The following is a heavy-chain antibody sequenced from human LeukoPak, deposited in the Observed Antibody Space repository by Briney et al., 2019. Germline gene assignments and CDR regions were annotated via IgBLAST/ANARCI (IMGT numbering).Heavy chain of an antibody. J-gene: IGHJ5*02. CDR3: ARSLLGGRNWFDP. CDR2: IIPIFGTA. V-gene: IGHV1-69*05. D-gene: IGHD3-16*01. CDR1: GGTFSSYA. Sequence: SVKVSCKASGGTFSSYAISWVRQAPGQGLEWMGGIIPIFGTANYAQKFQGRVTITTDESTSTAYMELSNLRSEDTAVYYCARSLLGGRNWFDPWGQGTLVTVSS.